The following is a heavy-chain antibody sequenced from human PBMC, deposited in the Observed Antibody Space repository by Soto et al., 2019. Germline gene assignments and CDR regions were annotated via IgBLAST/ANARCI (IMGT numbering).Heavy chain of an antibody. CDR2: MNPNSGNT. D-gene: IGHD2-2*01. Sequence: ASVKVSCKASGGTFSSYAISWVRQATGQGLEWMGWMNPNSGNTGYAQKFQGRVTMTRNTSISTAYMELSSLRSEDTAVYYCARGRGVPAATEGYNWFDPWGQGTLVTVSS. CDR1: GGTFSSYA. V-gene: IGHV1-8*02. CDR3: ARGRGVPAATEGYNWFDP. J-gene: IGHJ5*02.